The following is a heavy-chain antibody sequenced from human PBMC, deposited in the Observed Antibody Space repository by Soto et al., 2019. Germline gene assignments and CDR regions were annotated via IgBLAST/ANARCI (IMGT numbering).Heavy chain of an antibody. CDR2: ISSSSSYI. V-gene: IGHV3-21*01. CDR3: ARETTNWFDP. Sequence: PGGSLRLSFAACGFIVTSYNMYWVRQAPGKGLEWVSSISSSSSYIQYADSVKGRFTISRDDAKNSLYLQMNSLRVEDAAVYYCARETTNWFDPWGQGTLVTVSS. CDR1: GFIVTSYN. J-gene: IGHJ5*02. D-gene: IGHD1-1*01.